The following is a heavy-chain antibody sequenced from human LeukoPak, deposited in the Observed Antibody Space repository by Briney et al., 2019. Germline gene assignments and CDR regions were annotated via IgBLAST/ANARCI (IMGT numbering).Heavy chain of an antibody. V-gene: IGHV3-49*03. CDR2: IRSKAYGGTT. D-gene: IGHD3-16*02. J-gene: IGHJ4*02. Sequence: GGSLRLSCTASGFTFGDYAMSWFRQAPGKGLEWVGIIRSKAYGGTTEYAASVKGRFTISRDDSKSIAYLQMNSLKTEDTAVYYCTREGADYVWGSYRFSVDYWGQGTLVTVSS. CDR3: TREGADYVWGSYRFSVDY. CDR1: GFTFGDYA.